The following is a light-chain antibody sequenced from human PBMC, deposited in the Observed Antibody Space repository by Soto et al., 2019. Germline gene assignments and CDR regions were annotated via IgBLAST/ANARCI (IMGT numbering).Light chain of an antibody. CDR2: GAS. CDR3: QQCHRYLT. Sequence: DRVTITFRASQSISSCLAWYQQKPGKAPKLLISGASSLQSGVPSRFSGSASGTEFTLTISSLQTDDIATYYCQQCHRYLTFGQGTKVDIK. CDR1: QSISSC. V-gene: IGKV1-5*01. J-gene: IGKJ1*01.